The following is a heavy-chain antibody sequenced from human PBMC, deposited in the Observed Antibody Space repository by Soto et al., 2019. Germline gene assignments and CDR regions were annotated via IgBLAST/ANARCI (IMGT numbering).Heavy chain of an antibody. CDR3: AIYDSSGSRGFQH. CDR2: IYYSGST. CDR1: GGSISSSSYY. Sequence: SETLSLTCTVSGGSISSSSYYWCWIRQPPGKGLEWIGSIYYSGSTYYNPSLKSRVTISVDTSKNQFSLKLSSVTAADTAVYYCAIYDSSGSRGFQHWGQGTLVTSPQ. J-gene: IGHJ1*01. V-gene: IGHV4-39*07. D-gene: IGHD3-22*01.